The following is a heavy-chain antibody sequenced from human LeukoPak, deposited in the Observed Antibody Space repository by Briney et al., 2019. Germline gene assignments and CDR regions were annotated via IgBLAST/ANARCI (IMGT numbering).Heavy chain of an antibody. CDR1: GGSISRGTYC. CDR2: MYYSGST. J-gene: IGHJ5*02. CDR3: ARLGGVWFGESRGNWFDP. D-gene: IGHD3-10*01. V-gene: IGHV4-61*01. Sequence: SQTLSLTCTVSGGSISRGTYCWSWIRQPPGKGLEWIGYMYYSGSTNYNPSLKSRVTISVDTSENQFSLKLSSVTAADTAVYYCARLGGVWFGESRGNWFDPWGQGTLVTVSS.